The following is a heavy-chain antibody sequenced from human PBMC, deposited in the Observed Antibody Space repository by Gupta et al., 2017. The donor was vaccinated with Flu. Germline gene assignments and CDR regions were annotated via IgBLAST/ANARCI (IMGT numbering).Heavy chain of an antibody. CDR2: ISSSAATK. D-gene: IGHD3-9*01. J-gene: IGHJ4*02. V-gene: IGHV3-48*03. Sequence: EVQLVESGGGLVQPGGSLRLSCAASGFTFGTYEMHWVRQAPGKGLEWVSYISSSAATKYYADSVKGRFTISRDNAKSSLFLQMNSLRAEDTAVYYCARERIYDISTGYYRDFDFWGQGTLVTVSS. CDR1: GFTFGTYE. CDR3: ARERIYDISTGYYRDFDF.